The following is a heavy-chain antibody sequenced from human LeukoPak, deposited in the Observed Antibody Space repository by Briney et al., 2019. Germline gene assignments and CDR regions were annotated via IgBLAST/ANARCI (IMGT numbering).Heavy chain of an antibody. Sequence: ASVKVSCKASGYTFTSYDINWVRQATGQGLEWMGWMNPNSGNTGYAQKFQGRVTITRNTSISTAYMELSSLRSEDTAVYYCARGSGYSGYPNWFDPWGQGTLVTVSS. D-gene: IGHD5-12*01. CDR2: MNPNSGNT. CDR1: GYTFTSYD. J-gene: IGHJ5*02. CDR3: ARGSGYSGYPNWFDP. V-gene: IGHV1-8*03.